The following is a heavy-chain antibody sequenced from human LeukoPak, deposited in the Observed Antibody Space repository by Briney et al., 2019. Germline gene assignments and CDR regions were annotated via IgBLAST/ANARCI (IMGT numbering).Heavy chain of an antibody. CDR2: ISSSDNTI. J-gene: IGHJ5*02. Sequence: PGGSLRLSCAASGVTFSEYYMSWIRQAPGKGLEWVSSISSSDNTIYYTDSVKGRFAISRDNAKNSLYLQMKSLRAEDTAVYYCARGFYTYDQWGQGTLVTVSS. CDR1: GVTFSEYY. CDR3: ARGFYTYDQ. V-gene: IGHV3-11*04. D-gene: IGHD5-24*01.